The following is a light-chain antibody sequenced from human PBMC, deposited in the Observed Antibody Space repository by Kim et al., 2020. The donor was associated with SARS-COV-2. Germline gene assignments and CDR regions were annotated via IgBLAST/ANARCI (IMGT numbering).Light chain of an antibody. V-gene: IGLV4-69*01. CDR2: LNTDGSH. Sequence: SVKLTCALSSGHSSDAIAWHQQQPEKGPRYLMKLNTDGSHSKGDGIPDRFSGSSSGAERYLTISSLQSEDEADYYCQTWGTGIVLFGGGTQLTVL. J-gene: IGLJ2*01. CDR1: SGHSSDA. CDR3: QTWGTGIVL.